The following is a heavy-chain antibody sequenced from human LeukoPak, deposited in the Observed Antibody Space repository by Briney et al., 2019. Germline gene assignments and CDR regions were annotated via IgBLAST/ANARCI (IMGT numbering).Heavy chain of an antibody. CDR3: ASYIAFYYYGMDV. CDR1: GGSFSGYY. Sequence: SETLSLTCAVYGGSFSGYYWSWIRQPPEKGLEWIGEINHSGSTNYNPSLKSRVTISVDTSKNQFSLKLSSVTAADTAVYYCASYIAFYYYGMDVWGQGTTVTVSS. D-gene: IGHD5-12*01. V-gene: IGHV4-34*01. J-gene: IGHJ6*02. CDR2: INHSGST.